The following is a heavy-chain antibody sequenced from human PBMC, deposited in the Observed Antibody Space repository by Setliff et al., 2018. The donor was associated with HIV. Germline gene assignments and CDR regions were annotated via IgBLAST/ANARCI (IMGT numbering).Heavy chain of an antibody. J-gene: IGHJ6*02. V-gene: IGHV3-15*01. Sequence: SLRLSCAASGFTFTHAWMSWVRQAPGKGLEWVGRIKSRADGGTTDYAAPVKGRFTISRDDSKSIAYLQMNSLKTEDTAVYYCTRDGVEVAADWGQGTTVTVSS. CDR1: GFTFTHAW. D-gene: IGHD6-13*01. CDR2: IKSRADGGTT. CDR3: TRDGVEVAAD.